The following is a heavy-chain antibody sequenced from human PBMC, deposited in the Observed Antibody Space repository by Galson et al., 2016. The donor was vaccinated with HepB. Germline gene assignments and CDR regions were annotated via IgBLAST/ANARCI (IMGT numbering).Heavy chain of an antibody. Sequence: PALVKPTQTLTLTCTFSGFSLSTPGVAVGWIRQPPGGAPEWVALIYWDDDKRYRSSLSPRLTITKNSSKNQVFLTMTNVDPADTATYYCAHLYCGTDCHYSFDYWGQGTLVTVSS. CDR3: AHLYCGTDCHYSFDY. CDR1: GFSLSTPGVA. CDR2: IYWDDDK. J-gene: IGHJ4*02. D-gene: IGHD2-21*02. V-gene: IGHV2-5*02.